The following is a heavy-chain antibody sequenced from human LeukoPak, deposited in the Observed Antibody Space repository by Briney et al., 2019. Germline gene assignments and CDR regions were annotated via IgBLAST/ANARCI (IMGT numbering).Heavy chain of an antibody. J-gene: IGHJ4*02. CDR2: IRYDGSNK. D-gene: IGHD2-15*01. CDR3: AKGLVVVAATPLQFDY. Sequence: PGGSLRLSCAASGFTFSSYGMHWVRQAPGKGLEWVAFIRYDGSNKYYADSVKGRFTISRDNSKHTLYLQMNSLRAEDTAVYYCAKGLVVVAATPLQFDYWGQGTLVTVSS. CDR1: GFTFSSYG. V-gene: IGHV3-30*02.